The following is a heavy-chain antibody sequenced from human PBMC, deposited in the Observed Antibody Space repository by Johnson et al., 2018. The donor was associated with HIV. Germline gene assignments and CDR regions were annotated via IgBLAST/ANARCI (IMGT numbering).Heavy chain of an antibody. Sequence: QVLLVESGGGVVQPGGSLRLSCAASGFTFADYGMHWVRQPPGKGLAWVAVISYDGSNKYYADSVKGRFTISRDNSKNTLYLQMNSLRAEDTAVYYCAKGASGSQRRGAFHIWGQGTMVTVSS. CDR2: ISYDGSNK. CDR3: AKGASGSQRRGAFHI. D-gene: IGHD1-26*01. CDR1: GFTFADYG. J-gene: IGHJ3*02. V-gene: IGHV3-30*19.